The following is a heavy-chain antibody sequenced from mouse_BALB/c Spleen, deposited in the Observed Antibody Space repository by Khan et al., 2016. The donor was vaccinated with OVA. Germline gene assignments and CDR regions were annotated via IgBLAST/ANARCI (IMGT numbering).Heavy chain of an antibody. V-gene: IGHV2-6-1*01. CDR1: GFSLTNYG. Sequence: VQLVESGPGLVAPSQSLSITCTISGFSLTNYGVHWVRQPPGKGLEWLVAIWNDGSTTYNSALKSRLTISKDNSKSQVFLKMNSLQTDDTAMYFCARQPYYHYNILDYWGQGTSVTVSS. D-gene: IGHD2-4*01. CDR3: ARQPYYHYNILDY. CDR2: IWNDGST. J-gene: IGHJ4*01.